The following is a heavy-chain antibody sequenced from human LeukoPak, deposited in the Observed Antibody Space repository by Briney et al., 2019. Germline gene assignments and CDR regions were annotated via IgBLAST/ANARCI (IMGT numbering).Heavy chain of an antibody. Sequence: KTSETLTLTCAVYGGSFSGYYWSWIRQPPGKGLEWIGEITHSGSNNYNPSLMSRVNISIDQSQNHFSLKLSSVTASDTAWYYCARERWVPRNNCDFWGQGTLVTVSS. CDR1: GGSFSGYY. CDR3: ARERWVPRNNCDF. J-gene: IGHJ4*02. CDR2: ITHSGSN. V-gene: IGHV4-34*01. D-gene: IGHD4-23*01.